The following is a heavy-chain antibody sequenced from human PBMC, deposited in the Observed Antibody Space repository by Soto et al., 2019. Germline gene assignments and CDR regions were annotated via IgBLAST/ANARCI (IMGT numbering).Heavy chain of an antibody. CDR3: ASLKVQWRVDY. CDR1: EGSISSSSYY. CDR2: IYYSGST. V-gene: IGHV4-39*01. Sequence: PSQPMSHTCTVAEGSISSSSYYRGRIRQPPGKGLEWIGSIYYSGSTYYNPSLKSRVTISVDTSKNQFSLKLSSVTAADTAVYYCASLKVQWRVDYWGQGTLVTVSS. D-gene: IGHD6-19*01. J-gene: IGHJ4*02.